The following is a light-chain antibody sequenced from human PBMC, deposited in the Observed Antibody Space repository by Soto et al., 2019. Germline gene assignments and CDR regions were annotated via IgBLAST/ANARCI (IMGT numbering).Light chain of an antibody. CDR1: QSVNKH. Sequence: EIVLTQSPSTLSVSTGERATLSCRASQSVNKHLAWYQHRPGQAPRLLIYDTSYRAAGIPARFSGSGSGTDFTLTISSLEPEDLAVYYCQQRGTFGPGTKVDIK. CDR3: QQRGT. J-gene: IGKJ3*01. V-gene: IGKV3-11*01. CDR2: DTS.